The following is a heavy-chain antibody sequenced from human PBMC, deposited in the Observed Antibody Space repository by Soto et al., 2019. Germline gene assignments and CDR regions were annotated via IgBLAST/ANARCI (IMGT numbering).Heavy chain of an antibody. V-gene: IGHV3-33*01. CDR3: AREQSPYYDFWSDYYGMDV. CDR1: GFTFSSYG. CDR2: IWYDGSNK. D-gene: IGHD3-3*01. Sequence: LRLSCAASGFTFSSYGMHWVRQAPGKGLEWVAVIWYDGSNKYYADSVKGRFTISRDNSKNTLYLQMNSLRAEDTAVYYCAREQSPYYDFWSDYYGMDVWGQGTTVTVSS. J-gene: IGHJ6*02.